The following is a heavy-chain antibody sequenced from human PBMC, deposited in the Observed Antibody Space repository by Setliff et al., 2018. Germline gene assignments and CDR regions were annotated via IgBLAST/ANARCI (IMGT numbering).Heavy chain of an antibody. CDR1: GFTFEKHG. Sequence: PGGSLRLSCAASGFTFEKHGMNWVRQAPGKGLEWVSTINWDGKTTAYADSVKGRFTISRDNANKFLYLHMNYLRDEDTALYHCTRFGDRNGVGIWGQGTMVTVSS. CDR3: TRFGDRNGVGI. CDR2: INWDGKTT. J-gene: IGHJ3*02. V-gene: IGHV3-20*01. D-gene: IGHD2-8*01.